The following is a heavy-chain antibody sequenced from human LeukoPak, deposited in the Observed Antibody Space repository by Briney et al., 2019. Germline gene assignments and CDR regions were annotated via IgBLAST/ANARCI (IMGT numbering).Heavy chain of an antibody. D-gene: IGHD6-13*01. V-gene: IGHV3-20*04. CDR3: ARQGGGYSSSWYVEHYYYMDV. CDR2: INWSGDST. J-gene: IGHJ6*03. CDR1: GFTFDDYG. Sequence: GGSLRLSCAASGFTFDDYGMSWVRQAPGKGLEWVSGINWSGDSTGYADSVKGRFTISRDNAKNSLYLQMNSLRAEDTAVYYCARQGGGYSSSWYVEHYYYMDVWGKGTTVTVSS.